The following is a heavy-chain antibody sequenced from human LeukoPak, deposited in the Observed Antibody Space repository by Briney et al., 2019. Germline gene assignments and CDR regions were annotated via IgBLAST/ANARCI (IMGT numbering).Heavy chain of an antibody. CDR2: IYSGGST. Sequence: AGGSLRLSCAASGFTVSSNYMSWVRQAPGKGLEWVSVIYSGGSTYYADSVKGRFTISRDNSKNTLYLQMNSLRAEDTAVYYCARDRHIVVVNDSYYYGMDVWGQGTTVTVSS. CDR1: GFTVSSNY. CDR3: ARDRHIVVVNDSYYYGMDV. J-gene: IGHJ6*01. V-gene: IGHV3-66*01. D-gene: IGHD2-21*01.